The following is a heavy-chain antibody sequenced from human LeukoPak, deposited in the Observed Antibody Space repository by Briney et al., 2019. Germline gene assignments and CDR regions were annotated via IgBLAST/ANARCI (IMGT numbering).Heavy chain of an antibody. J-gene: IGHJ4*02. CDR2: IIPIFGTA. D-gene: IGHD4-17*01. V-gene: IGHV1-69*13. CDR1: GGTFISYA. Sequence: ASVKVSCKASGGTFISYAISWVRQAPGQGLEWMGGIIPIFGTANYAQKFQGRVTITADESTSTAYMELSSLRSEDTAVYYCARGKSDGDYVFFDYWGQGTLVTVSS. CDR3: ARGKSDGDYVFFDY.